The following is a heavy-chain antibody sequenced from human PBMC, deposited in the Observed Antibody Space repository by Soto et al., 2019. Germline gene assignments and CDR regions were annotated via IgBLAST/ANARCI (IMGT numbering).Heavy chain of an antibody. V-gene: IGHV6-1*01. Sequence: SQTLSLTCDLSGDSTSSNSAAWNWIGHTQSAGLVWLGRTYYRSKRYINYAVSVKSRITVHPDTSKNQFSLQLNSVTPEDTAVYYCARGSWDDVTGHYYMDVWGKGTTVTVSS. CDR3: ARGSWDDVTGHYYMDV. J-gene: IGHJ6*03. D-gene: IGHD1-1*01. CDR1: GDSTSSNSAA. CDR2: TYYRSKRYI.